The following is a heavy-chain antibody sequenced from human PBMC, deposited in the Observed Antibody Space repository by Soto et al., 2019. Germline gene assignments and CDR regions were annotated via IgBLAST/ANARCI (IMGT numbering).Heavy chain of an antibody. CDR1: GYTFTSYY. Sequence: ASVKVSCKASGYTFTSYYMHWVRQAPGQGREWMGMINPSGGSTSYAQKFQGRVTMTRDTSTSTVYMELSSLRSEDTAVYYCARDSVFGVVTPNVVGMEVWGQGTTVSVSS. D-gene: IGHD3-3*01. CDR3: ARDSVFGVVTPNVVGMEV. CDR2: INPSGGST. J-gene: IGHJ6*01. V-gene: IGHV1-46*01.